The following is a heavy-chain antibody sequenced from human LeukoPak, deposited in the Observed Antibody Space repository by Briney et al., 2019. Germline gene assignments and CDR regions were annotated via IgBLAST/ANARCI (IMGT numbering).Heavy chain of an antibody. CDR3: ARDPVGRWSPDLDY. Sequence: ASVKVSCKASGYTFTAYYMHWVRQAPGQGLEWMGRINPNNGGPNYAQEFQGRVTMTRDTSISTAYMELSRLRSDDTAVYYCARDPVGRWSPDLDYWGQGTLVTVSS. D-gene: IGHD1-26*01. V-gene: IGHV1-2*06. CDR2: INPNNGGP. CDR1: GYTFTAYY. J-gene: IGHJ4*02.